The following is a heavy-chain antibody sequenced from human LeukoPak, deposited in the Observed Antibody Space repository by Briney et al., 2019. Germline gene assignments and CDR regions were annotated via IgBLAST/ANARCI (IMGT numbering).Heavy chain of an antibody. J-gene: IGHJ6*04. D-gene: IGHD6-13*01. Sequence: GGSLRLSCAASGFAFSSYSMHWVRQAPGKGLEWVSSISSDSSIIYYADSVKGRFIISRDNTKNTLYLQMNSLRAEDTAVYYCARGVIAAAAYYYGMDVWGKGTTVTVSS. CDR2: ISSDSSII. V-gene: IGHV3-21*01. CDR3: ARGVIAAAAYYYGMDV. CDR1: GFAFSSYS.